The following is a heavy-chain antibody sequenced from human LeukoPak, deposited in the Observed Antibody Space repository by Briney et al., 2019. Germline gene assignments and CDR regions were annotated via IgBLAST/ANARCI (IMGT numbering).Heavy chain of an antibody. CDR1: GGSFSGYY. V-gene: IGHV4-34*01. J-gene: IGHJ6*02. CDR2: INHSGST. D-gene: IGHD2-2*02. CDR3: ARVIVVVPAAILRIYYYYGMDV. Sequence: SETLSLTCAVYGGSFSGYYWSWIRQPPGKGLEWIGEINHSGSTNYNPSLKSRVTISVDTSKNQFSLKLSSVTAADTAVYYCARVIVVVPAAILRIYYYYGMDVWGQGTTVTVSS.